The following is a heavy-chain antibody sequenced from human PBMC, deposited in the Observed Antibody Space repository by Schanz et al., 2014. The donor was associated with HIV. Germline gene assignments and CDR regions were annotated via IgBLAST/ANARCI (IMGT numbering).Heavy chain of an antibody. V-gene: IGHV1-18*01. D-gene: IGHD3-9*01. J-gene: IGHJ6*02. Sequence: QIQLVQSGAEVKKPGASVKVSCRASGYTFTTYGITWVRQAPGQGLEWMGWISGYKGNTNYAQKLQGRVTMTTDTSTSTAYMELRSLRSDDTAVYYCARESNPYDILTDLYGMDVWGQGTTVTVSS. CDR1: GYTFTTYG. CDR2: ISGYKGNT. CDR3: ARESNPYDILTDLYGMDV.